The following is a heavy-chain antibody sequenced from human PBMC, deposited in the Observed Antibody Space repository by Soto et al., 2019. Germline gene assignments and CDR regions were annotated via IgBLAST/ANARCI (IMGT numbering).Heavy chain of an antibody. J-gene: IGHJ4*02. V-gene: IGHV3-30-3*01. CDR3: ARERSHSSAPHFDY. CDR1: GFTFSNYA. D-gene: IGHD4-17*01. Sequence: QVQLVESGGGVVQPGRSLRLSCAASGFTFSNYAMHWVRQAPGKGLEWVAVISYDGSNKYYADSVKGRFTISRDNSKNTVYLQMNRLRAEDTAVYYCARERSHSSAPHFDYWGQGTLVTVSS. CDR2: ISYDGSNK.